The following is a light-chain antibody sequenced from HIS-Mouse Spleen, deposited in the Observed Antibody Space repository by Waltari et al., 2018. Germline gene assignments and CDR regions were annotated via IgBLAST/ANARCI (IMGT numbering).Light chain of an antibody. CDR1: VLAKKY. Sequence: SYDLTQPSSVSVSPGQTARITRSGDVLAKKYARWFQQKAARAPVLVIYKDSERPSGIPERFSGSRSGTTVTLTISGAQVEDEADYYCYSAADNNLVVFGGGTKLTVL. J-gene: IGLJ3*02. V-gene: IGLV3-27*01. CDR2: KDS. CDR3: YSAADNNLVV.